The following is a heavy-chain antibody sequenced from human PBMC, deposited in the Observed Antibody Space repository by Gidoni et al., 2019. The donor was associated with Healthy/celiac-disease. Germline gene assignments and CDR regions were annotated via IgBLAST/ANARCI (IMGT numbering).Heavy chain of an antibody. CDR3: ARVDRFGTTEYFQH. V-gene: IGHV3-48*03. Sequence: EVQLVESGGGLVQPGGSLSLSCAASGFTFSSYEMNWVRQAPGKGLEWVSYISSSGSTIYYADSVKGRFTISRDNAKNSLYLQMNSLRAEDTAVYYCARVDRFGTTEYFQHWGQGTLVTVSS. CDR2: ISSSGSTI. D-gene: IGHD3-16*01. CDR1: GFTFSSYE. J-gene: IGHJ1*01.